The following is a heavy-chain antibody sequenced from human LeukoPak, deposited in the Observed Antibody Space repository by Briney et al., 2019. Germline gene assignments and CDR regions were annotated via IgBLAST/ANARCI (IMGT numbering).Heavy chain of an antibody. CDR3: ARQGSGWLQVDY. CDR2: IYYSGST. Sequence: PSETLSLTCTVSGGAISSYYWSWIRQPPGKGLEWIGYIYYSGSTNYNPSLKSRVTISVDTSKNQFSLKLSSVTAADTAVYYCARQGSGWLQVDYWGHGTLVTVSS. J-gene: IGHJ4*01. CDR1: GGAISSYY. V-gene: IGHV4-59*01. D-gene: IGHD5-24*01.